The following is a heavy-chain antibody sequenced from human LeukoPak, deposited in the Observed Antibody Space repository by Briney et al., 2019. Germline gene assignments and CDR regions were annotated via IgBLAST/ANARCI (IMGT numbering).Heavy chain of an antibody. Sequence: SETLSLTCTVSGGPISSSRYYWGWIRQPPGKGLEWIGTIYYDGSTYYNPSLRSRITISVNTSNNQFSLKLTSVTAADTAVYYCARGPKHYDILTGIDYWGQGTLVTVSS. V-gene: IGHV4-39*01. CDR3: ARGPKHYDILTGIDY. CDR2: IYYDGST. D-gene: IGHD3-9*01. CDR1: GGPISSSRYY. J-gene: IGHJ4*02.